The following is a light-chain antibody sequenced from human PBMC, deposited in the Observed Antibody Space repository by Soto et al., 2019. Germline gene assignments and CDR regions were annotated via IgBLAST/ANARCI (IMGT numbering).Light chain of an antibody. CDR2: KAS. J-gene: IGKJ1*01. Sequence: DIQMTQSPSTLSGSVGDRVTITCRASQTISSWLAWYQQKPGKAPKLLIYKASTLKSGVPSRFSGSGSGTEFTLTISSLQPDYCAPYYCQHYNSYSEAFGQGTKVELK. CDR1: QTISSW. V-gene: IGKV1-5*03. CDR3: QHYNSYSEA.